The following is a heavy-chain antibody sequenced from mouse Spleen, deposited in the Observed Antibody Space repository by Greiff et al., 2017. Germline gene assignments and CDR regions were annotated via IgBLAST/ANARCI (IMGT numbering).Heavy chain of an antibody. Sequence: EVQLVESGGGLVKLGGSLKLSCAASGFTFSSYAMSWVRQTPEKRLEWVATISSGGGNTYYPDSVKGRFTISRDNAKNTLYLQMSSLKSEDTAMYYCARTTALYYFDYWGQGTTLTVSS. J-gene: IGHJ2*01. CDR2: ISSGGGNT. CDR3: ARTTALYYFDY. D-gene: IGHD1-2*01. CDR1: GFTFSSYA. V-gene: IGHV5-9-3*01.